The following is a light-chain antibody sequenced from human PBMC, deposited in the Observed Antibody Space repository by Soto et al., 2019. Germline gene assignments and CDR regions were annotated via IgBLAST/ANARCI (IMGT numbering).Light chain of an antibody. V-gene: IGKV3-20*01. CDR1: QSVSSSY. CDR3: QQYGSSPYT. CDR2: GAS. Sequence: EIVLTQSPGTLSLSPGERATLSCRASQSVSSSYLAWYQQKPGQGPRLLIPGASSRATGIPDRFSGSGSGTDFTLTISRLEPEDFAVYYCQQYGSSPYTFGQGTKLEIK. J-gene: IGKJ2*01.